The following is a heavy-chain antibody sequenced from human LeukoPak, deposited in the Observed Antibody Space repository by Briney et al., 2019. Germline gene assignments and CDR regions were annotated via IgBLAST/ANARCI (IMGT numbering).Heavy chain of an antibody. J-gene: IGHJ4*02. CDR2: VYYSGST. CDR3: VRAHAGVTSRRAHFDY. CDR1: SGSIRSYY. D-gene: IGHD3-3*01. Sequence: SETLSLTCTVSSGSIRSYYWSWIRQPPGKGLEWIGYVYYSGSTNYNPSLKSRVTMSVDTSKNQFSLRLNSVTAADTAVYYCVRAHAGVTSRRAHFDYWGQGTLVTVSS. V-gene: IGHV4-59*01.